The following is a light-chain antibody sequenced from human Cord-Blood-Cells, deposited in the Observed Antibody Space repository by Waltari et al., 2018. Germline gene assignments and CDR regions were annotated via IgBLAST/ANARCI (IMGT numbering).Light chain of an antibody. CDR1: NIGSKS. Sequence: SYVLTQPPSVSVAPGKTARITCGGNNIGSKSVHWYQQKPGQAPVLVVYDDSDRPSGDPGRFAGSNSGNTATLTISRVEAGDEADYYCQVWDSSSDREVCGGGTKLTVL. CDR3: QVWDSSSDREV. J-gene: IGLJ3*02. V-gene: IGLV3-21*03. CDR2: DDS.